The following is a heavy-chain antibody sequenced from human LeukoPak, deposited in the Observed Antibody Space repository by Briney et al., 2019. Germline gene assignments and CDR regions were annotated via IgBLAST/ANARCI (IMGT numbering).Heavy chain of an antibody. CDR2: ISYNGAGT. CDR3: ARGHFWSGYTYQDYFYYMDV. D-gene: IGHD3-3*02. J-gene: IGHJ6*03. Sequence: GESLRLSCAASGFSFSKFAMHWVRQAPGRGLESVSGISYNGAGTYYANSVKGRFTISRDNSKKTLYLQVGSLRVEDMGVYYCARGHFWSGYTYQDYFYYMDVWGKGTAVTVSS. CDR1: GFSFSKFA. V-gene: IGHV3-64*01.